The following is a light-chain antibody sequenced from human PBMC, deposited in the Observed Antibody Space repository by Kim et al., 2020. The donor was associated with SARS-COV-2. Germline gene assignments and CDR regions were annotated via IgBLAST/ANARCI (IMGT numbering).Light chain of an antibody. CDR2: AAY. Sequence: ASVEDRVTLSCRANQSICIYINWCIRKAEKAPKLLIYAAYSLQSGVPSKVTGAGSVTEFTLTISRVQPAKFATYNCQQRYRTPWTFGQGTKMDIK. CDR1: QSICIY. V-gene: IGKV1-39*01. CDR3: QQRYRTPWT. J-gene: IGKJ1*01.